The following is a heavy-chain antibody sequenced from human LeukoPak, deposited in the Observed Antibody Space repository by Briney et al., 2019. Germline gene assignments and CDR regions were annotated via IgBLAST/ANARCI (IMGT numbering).Heavy chain of an antibody. CDR2: IYYSGST. Sequence: SETLSLTCTVSGGSISSGGYYWSWIRQHPGKGVEWIGYIYYSGSTYYNPSLKSRVTISVDTSKNQFSLKLSSVTAADTAVYYCARGVVVITHQTNWFDPWGQGTLVTVSS. V-gene: IGHV4-31*03. CDR3: ARGVVVITHQTNWFDP. D-gene: IGHD3-22*01. J-gene: IGHJ5*02. CDR1: GGSISSGGYY.